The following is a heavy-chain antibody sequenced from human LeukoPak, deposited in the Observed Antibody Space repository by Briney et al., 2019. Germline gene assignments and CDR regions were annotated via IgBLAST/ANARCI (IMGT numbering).Heavy chain of an antibody. CDR1: GYTFTSYD. Sequence: GASVKVSCKASGYTFTSYDINWVRQATGQGLEWMGWINRNSGNTGYAQNFEGRLTMNRDTSIYMAYVELSTLRSEDTADYYCARVTGSIDYWGQGTLVTDSS. CDR2: INRNSGNT. V-gene: IGHV1-8*02. D-gene: IGHD1-26*01. J-gene: IGHJ4*02. CDR3: ARVTGSIDY.